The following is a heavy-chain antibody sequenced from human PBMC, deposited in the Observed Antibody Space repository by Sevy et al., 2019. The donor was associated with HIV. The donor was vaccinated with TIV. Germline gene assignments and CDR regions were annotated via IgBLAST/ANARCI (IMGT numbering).Heavy chain of an antibody. CDR2: ISDDGTYK. Sequence: GGSLRLSCAASGFSFSDYDIHWVRQAPGKGLEWVAVISDDGTYKDYADSVKGRFTISRDNSKNRLYVQMNSLRAEDTAVYYCVSLDHYDNTGSHPGYFDYWGQGTLVTVSS. J-gene: IGHJ4*02. CDR1: GFSFSDYD. V-gene: IGHV3-30*04. D-gene: IGHD3-22*01. CDR3: VSLDHYDNTGSHPGYFDY.